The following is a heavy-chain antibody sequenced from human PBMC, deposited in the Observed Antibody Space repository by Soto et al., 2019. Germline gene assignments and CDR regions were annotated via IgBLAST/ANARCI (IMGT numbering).Heavy chain of an antibody. J-gene: IGHJ4*02. CDR3: TTGIYYDILTGYHNVAY. D-gene: IGHD3-9*01. CDR2: IKSKTDGGTA. Sequence: EVQLVESGGGLVKPGGSLRLSCVASGFNLSHPWMTWVRQAAGKGLEGVGRIKSKTDGGTADYAAPVTGRATISRDDSTNTVLLQINSLKTDDTAVYYCTTGIYYDILTGYHNVAYWGQGALVTVSS. V-gene: IGHV3-15*01. CDR1: GFNLSHPW.